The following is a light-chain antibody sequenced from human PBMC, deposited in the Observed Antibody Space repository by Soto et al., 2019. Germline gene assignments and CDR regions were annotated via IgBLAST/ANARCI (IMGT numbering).Light chain of an antibody. Sequence: DIQMSQSPSSLSASVGDRVTITCRAAESISRHLNWYQQKPGRAPDLLIYAASTLQNGVPSRFTGSGSGTEVTLTITGLQLEDFATSYCQQDYSTPATFGQGTRLEIK. V-gene: IGKV1-39*01. CDR1: ESISRH. CDR3: QQDYSTPAT. J-gene: IGKJ5*01. CDR2: AAS.